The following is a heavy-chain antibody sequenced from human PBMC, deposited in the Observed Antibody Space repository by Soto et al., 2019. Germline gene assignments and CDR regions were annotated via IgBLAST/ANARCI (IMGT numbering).Heavy chain of an antibody. Sequence: SETLSLTCGVYGGSFSGYYWSWIRQPPGKGLEWIGEINHSGSTNYNPSLKSRVTISVDTSKNQFSLKLSSVTAADTAVYYCARDDRDGSYRGFDYWGQGTLVTVSS. CDR2: INHSGST. CDR3: ARDDRDGSYRGFDY. V-gene: IGHV4-34*01. CDR1: GGSFSGYY. D-gene: IGHD3-22*01. J-gene: IGHJ4*02.